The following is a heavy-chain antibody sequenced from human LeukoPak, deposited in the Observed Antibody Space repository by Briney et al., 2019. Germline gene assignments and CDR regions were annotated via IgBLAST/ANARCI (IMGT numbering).Heavy chain of an antibody. Sequence: SETLSLTCTVSDDSISDYYRGWIRQPPGKGLEWIGYIYYSGSTNYNPSLKSRVTISVDTSKNQFSLKLSSVTAADTAVYYCARDEHGDFQGFDYWGQGTQVTVSS. D-gene: IGHD4-17*01. V-gene: IGHV4-59*01. CDR2: IYYSGST. CDR1: DDSISDYY. J-gene: IGHJ4*02. CDR3: ARDEHGDFQGFDY.